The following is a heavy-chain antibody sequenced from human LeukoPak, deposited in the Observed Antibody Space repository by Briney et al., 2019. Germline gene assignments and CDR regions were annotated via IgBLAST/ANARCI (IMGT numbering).Heavy chain of an antibody. J-gene: IGHJ6*02. CDR2: ISYDGSNK. V-gene: IGHV3-30*18. CDR1: GFTFSSYG. CDR3: AKDAQAYYYYGMDV. Sequence: GGSLRLSCAASGFTFSSYGMHWVRQAPGKGLEWVAVISYDGSNKYYADSVKGRLTIFRDNSKNTLYLQMNSLRAEDTAVYYCAKDAQAYYYYGMDVWGQGTTVTVSS.